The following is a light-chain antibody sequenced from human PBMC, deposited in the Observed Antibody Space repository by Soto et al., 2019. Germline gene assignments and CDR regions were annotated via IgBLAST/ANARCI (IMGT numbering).Light chain of an antibody. CDR3: KQSYSTPRT. CDR2: AAS. V-gene: IGKV1-39*01. J-gene: IGKJ1*01. Sequence: DIQMTQSPSSLSASFGDRVAITCRASQRISSFLNWYQQKPGKAPKVLIYAASTLQSGVPSRFSRSGSGTAFTLTISSLQPEDFATYYCKQSYSTPRTFGQGTKVEIX. CDR1: QRISSF.